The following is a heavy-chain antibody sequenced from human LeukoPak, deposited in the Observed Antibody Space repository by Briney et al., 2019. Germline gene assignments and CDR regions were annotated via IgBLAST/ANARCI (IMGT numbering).Heavy chain of an antibody. CDR1: GGSLSGSY. CDR3: AKGVPSYAYDGSGYYHSSAGYKP. CDR2: INHVGST. D-gene: IGHD3-22*01. V-gene: IGHV4-34*01. Sequence: SETLSLPCDVYGGSLSGSYWSWIRQPPGEGLEWIGEINHVGSTTYNPSLKSRVTISVDTSKNHFSLKLSSVTAADTAVFYCAKGVPSYAYDGSGYYHSSAGYKPWGQGTLVTVSS. J-gene: IGHJ3*01.